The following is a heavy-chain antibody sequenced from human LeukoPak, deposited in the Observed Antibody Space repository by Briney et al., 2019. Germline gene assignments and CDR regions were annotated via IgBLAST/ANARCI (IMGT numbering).Heavy chain of an antibody. CDR1: GFTVSSNY. D-gene: IGHD3-9*01. CDR2: IYSGGSR. J-gene: IGHJ3*02. V-gene: IGHV3-53*01. CDR3: ARDRKGLRYFDWGAFDI. Sequence: GGSLRLSCAASGFTVSSNYMSWVRQAPGKGLEWVSVIYSGGSRYYSDSVKGGVTISRDNYKKKLYLQMNSLRAEDTAVYYCARDRKGLRYFDWGAFDIWGQGTMVTVSS.